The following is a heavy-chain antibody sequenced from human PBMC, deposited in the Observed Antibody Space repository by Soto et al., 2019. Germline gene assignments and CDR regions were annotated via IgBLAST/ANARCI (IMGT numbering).Heavy chain of an antibody. CDR3: PRALAAAGINPFGY. CDR2: IIPIFGTA. J-gene: IGHJ4*02. D-gene: IGHD6-13*01. CDR1: GGTFSSYA. V-gene: IGHV1-69*12. Sequence: QVQLVQSGAEVKKPGSSVKVSCKASGGTFSSYAISWVRQAPGQGLEWMGGIIPIFGTANYAQKFPGRVTITAEESTSRAYKELNSLRSEDTAVYYYPRALAAAGINPFGYWGKGTLVMVSS.